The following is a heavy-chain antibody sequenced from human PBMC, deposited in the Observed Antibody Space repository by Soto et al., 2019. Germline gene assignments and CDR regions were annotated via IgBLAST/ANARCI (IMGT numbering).Heavy chain of an antibody. D-gene: IGHD6-6*01. V-gene: IGHV6-1*01. CDR2: TYYRSKWYN. CDR1: GDSVSSNSAA. J-gene: IGHJ5*02. Sequence: PSQTLSLTCAISGDSVSSNSAAWNWIRQSPSRGLEWLGRTYYRSKWYNDYAVSVKSRITINLDTSKNQFSLQLNSVTPEDTAVYYCARDREGVYYGGIAAQAFWFDPWGQGTLVTVSS. CDR3: ARDREGVYYGGIAAQAFWFDP.